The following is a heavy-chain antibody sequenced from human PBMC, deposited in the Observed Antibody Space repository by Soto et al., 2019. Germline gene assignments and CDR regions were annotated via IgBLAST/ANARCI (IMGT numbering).Heavy chain of an antibody. V-gene: IGHV4-34*01. D-gene: IGHD3-3*01. J-gene: IGHJ6*03. Sequence: QVLLQQWGAGLLKASETLSLTCAVYGGSFSDNYWSWIRQPPGKGLVWIVKINHSGSTNYNPSLKSRVTISVATSKSQFSLKLSSVTAADTAVYYCAKEGVGDFWSGYYRYYYMGVWGRGTTVTVSS. CDR1: GGSFSDNY. CDR3: AKEGVGDFWSGYYRYYYMGV. CDR2: INHSGST.